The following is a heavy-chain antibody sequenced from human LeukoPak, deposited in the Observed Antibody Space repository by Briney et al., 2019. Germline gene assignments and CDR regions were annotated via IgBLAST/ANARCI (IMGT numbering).Heavy chain of an antibody. CDR2: IIPIFGTA. CDR3: ARALVVPAAIGPFDY. V-gene: IGHV1-69*13. Sequence: SVKVSCKASGYTFTSYGISWVRQAPGQGLEWMGGIIPIFGTANYAQKFQGRVTITADESTSTAYMELSSLRSEDTAVYYCARALVVPAAIGPFDYWGQGTLVTVSS. J-gene: IGHJ4*02. CDR1: GYTFTSYG. D-gene: IGHD2-2*01.